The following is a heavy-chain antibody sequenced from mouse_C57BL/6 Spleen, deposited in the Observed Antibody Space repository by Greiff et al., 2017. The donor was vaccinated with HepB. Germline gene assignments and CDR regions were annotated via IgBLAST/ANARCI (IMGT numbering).Heavy chain of an antibody. CDR2: INPGSGGT. CDR3: ASGSLFDY. V-gene: IGHV1-54*01. D-gene: IGHD1-1*02. CDR1: GYAFTNYL. J-gene: IGHJ2*01. Sequence: VQLQQSGAELVRPGTSVKVSCKASGYAFTNYLIEWVKQRPGQGLEWIGLINPGSGGTNYNEKFKGKATLTADKSSSTAYMQLSSLTSEDSAVYFCASGSLFDYWGQGTTLTVSS.